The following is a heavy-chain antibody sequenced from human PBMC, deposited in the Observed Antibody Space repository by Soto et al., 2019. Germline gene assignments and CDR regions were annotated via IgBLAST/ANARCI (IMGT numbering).Heavy chain of an antibody. CDR3: ARHLNSPMVTAYYGMDV. J-gene: IGHJ6*02. CDR2: IYDGDSDT. CDR1: GYSFTNYW. V-gene: IGHV5-51*01. Sequence: PGESLKISCKGSGYSFTNYWIGWVRQMPGKGLEWMGIIYDGDSDTRYSPSFQGQVTISADKSISTAYLQWSSLKASDTAIYYCARHLNSPMVTAYYGMDVWGQGTTVTVSS. D-gene: IGHD5-18*01.